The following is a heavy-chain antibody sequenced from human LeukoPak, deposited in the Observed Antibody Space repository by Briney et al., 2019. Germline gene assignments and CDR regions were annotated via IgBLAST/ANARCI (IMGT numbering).Heavy chain of an antibody. V-gene: IGHV4-31*03. Sequence: SETLSLTCTVSGGSISSGGYYWSRIRQHPGKGLEWIGYIYYCGSTYYNPSLKSRVTISVDTSKNQFSLKLSSVTAADTAVYYCARARGYYPNYNWFDPWGQGTLVTVSS. CDR2: IYYCGST. D-gene: IGHD3-22*01. CDR1: GGSISSGGYY. CDR3: ARARGYYPNYNWFDP. J-gene: IGHJ5*02.